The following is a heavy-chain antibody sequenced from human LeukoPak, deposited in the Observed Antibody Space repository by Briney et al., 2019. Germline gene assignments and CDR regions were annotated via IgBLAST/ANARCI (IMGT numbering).Heavy chain of an antibody. D-gene: IGHD3-9*01. CDR1: GYTFTGYY. Sequence: ASVKVSCKASGYTFTGYYMHWVRQAPGQGLEWMGWINPNSGGTNYAQKFQGRVTMTRDTSISTAYMELSRLRSDDTAVYYCARPRGYFDPPGYWGQGTLVTVSS. CDR3: ARPRGYFDPPGY. V-gene: IGHV1-2*02. J-gene: IGHJ4*02. CDR2: INPNSGGT.